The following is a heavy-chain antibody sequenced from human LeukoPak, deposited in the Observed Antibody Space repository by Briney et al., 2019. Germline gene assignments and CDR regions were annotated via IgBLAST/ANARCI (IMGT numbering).Heavy chain of an antibody. CDR1: GGSFSGFY. CDR3: ARGTAAGDYYYYAMDV. D-gene: IGHD6-13*01. Sequence: SETLSLTCAVYGGSFSGFYWSWIRQPPGKGLEWIGEINHSGSTNCNPSLKSRVIISVDMSKNQFSLKLSSVTAADTAAYYCARGTAAGDYYYYAMDVWGQGTTVTVSS. V-gene: IGHV4-34*01. CDR2: INHSGST. J-gene: IGHJ6*02.